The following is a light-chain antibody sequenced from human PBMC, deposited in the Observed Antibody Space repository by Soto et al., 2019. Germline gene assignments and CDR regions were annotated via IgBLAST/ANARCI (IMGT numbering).Light chain of an antibody. Sequence: DIVMTQSPLSLPVTPGEPASISCKSSQSLLDSNGYNYLDWYLQKPGQSPQLLIYLGSKRVSGVPARFSGSGSGTDFTLKISRVEAEDVGVYYCMQALQTPPTFGGGTKVEIK. CDR1: QSLLDSNGYNY. CDR2: LGS. V-gene: IGKV2-28*01. J-gene: IGKJ4*01. CDR3: MQALQTPPT.